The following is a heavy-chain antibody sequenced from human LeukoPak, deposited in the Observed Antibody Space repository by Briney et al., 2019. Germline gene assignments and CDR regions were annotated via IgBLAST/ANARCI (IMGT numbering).Heavy chain of an antibody. D-gene: IGHD6-19*01. Sequence: SETLSLTCTVSGGSISSYYWSWIRQPPGKGLEWIGYIYYSGSTNYNPSLKSRVTISVDTSKNQFSLKLSSVTAADTAVSYCARDRPRYSSGWNAFDIWGQGTMVTVSS. CDR1: GGSISSYY. V-gene: IGHV4-59*01. CDR2: IYYSGST. CDR3: ARDRPRYSSGWNAFDI. J-gene: IGHJ3*02.